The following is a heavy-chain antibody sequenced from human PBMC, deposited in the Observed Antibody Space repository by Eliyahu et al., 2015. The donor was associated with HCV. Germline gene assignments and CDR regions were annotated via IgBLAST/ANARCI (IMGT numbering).Heavy chain of an antibody. CDR3: ARGGIAPRNY. D-gene: IGHD6-13*01. CDR1: GFTFSNYW. Sequence: EVQLVESGGGLVQPGGSLRLSCAASGFTFSNYWMHWVRQAPGKGXVWGSRIDSNGSSTSYADSVKGRFTISRDNAKNTLYLQMNSLRAEDTAVYYCARGGIAPRNYWGQGTLVTVSS. CDR2: IDSNGSST. V-gene: IGHV3-74*01. J-gene: IGHJ4*02.